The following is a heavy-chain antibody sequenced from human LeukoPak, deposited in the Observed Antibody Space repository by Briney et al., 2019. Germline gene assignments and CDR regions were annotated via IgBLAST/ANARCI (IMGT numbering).Heavy chain of an antibody. Sequence: ASVTVSCKASGYTFTNYYMHWVRQAPGQGLEWMGIINPSGGRTTYAQKFKGRVTMTRDTSTSTVYMELSSLRSEDTAVYYCARSFYEGSGMDVWGQGTTVTVSS. D-gene: IGHD3-10*01. J-gene: IGHJ6*02. CDR2: INPSGGRT. CDR1: GYTFTNYY. CDR3: ARSFYEGSGMDV. V-gene: IGHV1-46*01.